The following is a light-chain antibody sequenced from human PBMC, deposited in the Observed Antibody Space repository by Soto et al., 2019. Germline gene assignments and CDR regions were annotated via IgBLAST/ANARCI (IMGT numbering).Light chain of an antibody. CDR1: SSDVGGYKY. CDR3: SSYTGSATLA. CDR2: EVS. J-gene: IGLJ2*01. V-gene: IGLV2-14*01. Sequence: QPVLTQPASVSGSPGQSITISCTGTSSDVGGYKYVSWYQQHPGKAPKLIIYEVSNRPSGVSNRFSGSKSGNTASLTISGLQAEDEADYYCSSYTGSATLAFGGGTKLTVL.